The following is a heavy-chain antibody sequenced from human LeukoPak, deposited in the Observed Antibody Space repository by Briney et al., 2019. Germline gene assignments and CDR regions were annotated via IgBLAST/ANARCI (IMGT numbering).Heavy chain of an antibody. D-gene: IGHD3-3*01. CDR1: GYTFTNYA. CDR2: INTNTGNP. CDR3: ARGERYYDFWSGYFSSTNFDY. Sequence: ASVKVSCKASGYTFTNYAMNWVRQAPGQGLEWVGLINTNTGNPTYAQGFTGRFVFSLDTSVSTAHLQINSLKAEDTAVYYCARGERYYDFWSGYFSSTNFDYWGQGTLVTVSS. V-gene: IGHV7-4-1*02. J-gene: IGHJ4*02.